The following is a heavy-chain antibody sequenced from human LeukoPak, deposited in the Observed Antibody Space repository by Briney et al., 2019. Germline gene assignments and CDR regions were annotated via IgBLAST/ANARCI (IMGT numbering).Heavy chain of an antibody. Sequence: KSGGSLRLSCAASGYTFSDYYMDWFRQAPGKGLEWAARIRNKANGYTTEYAPSVKGRFFISRDDSKNSGYLQMNSLKTEDTAVYYCVRDGQNWNFDYWGQGTLVTVSS. CDR1: GYTFSDYY. D-gene: IGHD1-1*01. V-gene: IGHV3-72*01. J-gene: IGHJ4*02. CDR3: VRDGQNWNFDY. CDR2: IRNKANGYTT.